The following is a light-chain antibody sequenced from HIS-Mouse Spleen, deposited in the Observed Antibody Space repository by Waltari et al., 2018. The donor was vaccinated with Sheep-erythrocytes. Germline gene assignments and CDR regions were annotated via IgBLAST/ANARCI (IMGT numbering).Light chain of an antibody. V-gene: IGLV2-23*01. J-gene: IGLJ3*02. CDR2: EGS. Sequence: QSALTQPASVSGSPGQSITISCTGTSSDVGSYNIVSWYQQHPGKAPKLMFYEGSKRPSGVSNRFSGSKSGNTASLTISGLQAEDEADYYCCSYAGSSTPWVFGGGTKLTVL. CDR3: CSYAGSSTPWV. CDR1: SSDVGSYNI.